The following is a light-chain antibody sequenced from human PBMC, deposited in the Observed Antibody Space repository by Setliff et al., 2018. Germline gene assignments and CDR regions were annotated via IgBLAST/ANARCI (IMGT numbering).Light chain of an antibody. V-gene: IGLV2-8*01. J-gene: IGLJ1*01. CDR2: EVS. CDR1: SSDVGGYNY. CDR3: SSYAGSTGNV. Sequence: QSVLAQPPSASGSPGQSVTISCTGTSSDVGGYNYVSWYQQHPGKAPKLMIYEVSKRPSGVPDRFSGSKSGNTASLTVSGLQAGDEADYYCSSYAGSTGNVFGTGTKV.